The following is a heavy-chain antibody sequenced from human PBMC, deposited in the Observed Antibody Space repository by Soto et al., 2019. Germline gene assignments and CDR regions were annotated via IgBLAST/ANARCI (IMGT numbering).Heavy chain of an antibody. CDR3: ARLSLPYNWNYAHAEYFQH. CDR2: IYPGDSDT. J-gene: IGHJ1*01. Sequence: GESLKISCKGSGYSFTNYWITWVRQMPGKGLEWMGIIYPGDSDTRYSPSFQGQVTISADKSISTAYLQWSSLKASDTAMYYCARLSLPYNWNYAHAEYFQHWGQGTLVTVSS. D-gene: IGHD1-7*01. V-gene: IGHV5-51*01. CDR1: GYSFTNYW.